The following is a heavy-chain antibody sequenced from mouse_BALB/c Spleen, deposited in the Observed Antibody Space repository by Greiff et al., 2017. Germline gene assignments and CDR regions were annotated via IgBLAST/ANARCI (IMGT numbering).Heavy chain of an antibody. CDR1: GFTFSDYY. V-gene: IGHV5-4*02. CDR2: ISDGGSYT. J-gene: IGHJ4*01. CDR3: AVTGTAYAMDY. Sequence: EVKLVESGGGLVKPGGSLKLSCAASGFTFSDYYMYWVRQTPEKRLEWVATISDGGSYTYYPDSVKGRFTISRDNAKNNLYLQMSSLKSEDTAMYYCAVTGTAYAMDYWGQGTSVTVSS. D-gene: IGHD4-1*01.